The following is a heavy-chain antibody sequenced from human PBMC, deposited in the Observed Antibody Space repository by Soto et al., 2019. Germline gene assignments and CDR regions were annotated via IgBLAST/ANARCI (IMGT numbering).Heavy chain of an antibody. J-gene: IGHJ5*02. V-gene: IGHV4-31*03. D-gene: IGHD6-13*01. CDR1: GGSISSGGYY. CDR3: ARTYSSLENWFDP. CDR2: IYYSGST. Sequence: QVQLQESGPGLVKPSQTLSLTCTVSGGSISSGGYYWSWIRQHPGKGLEWIGYIYYSGSTYYNPSLKRRVTISVDTSKNQFSLKLRSVTAADTAVYYCARTYSSLENWFDPWGQGTLVTVSS.